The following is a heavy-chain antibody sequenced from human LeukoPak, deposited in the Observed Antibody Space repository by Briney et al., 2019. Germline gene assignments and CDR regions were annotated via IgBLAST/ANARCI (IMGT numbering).Heavy chain of an antibody. CDR3: AKDFKRQQQLVFFEASFPDY. D-gene: IGHD6-13*01. Sequence: GGSLRLSCAASGFTFSSYGMHWVRQAPGKGLEWVAVISYDGSNKYYADSVKGRFTISRDNSKNTLYLQMNSLRAEDTAVYYCAKDFKRQQQLVFFEASFPDYWGQGTLVTVSS. CDR1: GFTFSSYG. CDR2: ISYDGSNK. J-gene: IGHJ4*02. V-gene: IGHV3-30*18.